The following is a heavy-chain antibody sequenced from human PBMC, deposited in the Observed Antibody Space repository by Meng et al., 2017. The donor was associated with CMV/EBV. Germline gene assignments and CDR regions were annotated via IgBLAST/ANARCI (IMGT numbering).Heavy chain of an antibody. Sequence: ASVKVSCKASGYTFTSYGIIWVRQAPGQGLEWMGWINPYNGNTKYAQKIQGRVTMTTDTSTSTAYMELRNLRSDDTAVYYCASHVYSSSWYTHYYYYYGMDVWGQGTTVTVSS. J-gene: IGHJ6*02. CDR2: INPYNGNT. V-gene: IGHV1-18*01. CDR3: ASHVYSSSWYTHYYYYYGMDV. CDR1: GYTFTSYG. D-gene: IGHD6-13*01.